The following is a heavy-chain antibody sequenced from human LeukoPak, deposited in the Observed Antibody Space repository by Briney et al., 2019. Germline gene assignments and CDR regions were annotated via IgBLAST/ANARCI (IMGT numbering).Heavy chain of an antibody. CDR3: ATEPWELEVPPDFDY. J-gene: IGHJ4*02. V-gene: IGHV3-30*04. D-gene: IGHD1-1*01. CDR2: ISYDGSNK. Sequence: GGSLRLSCAASGFTFSSYAMHWVRQAPGKGLEWVAVISYDGSNKYYADSVKGRFTISRDNSKNTLYLQMNSLRAEDTAVYYCATEPWELEVPPDFDYWGQGTLVTVSS. CDR1: GFTFSSYA.